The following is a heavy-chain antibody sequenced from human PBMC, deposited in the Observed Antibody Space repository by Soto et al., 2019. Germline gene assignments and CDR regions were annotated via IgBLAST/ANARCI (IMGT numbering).Heavy chain of an antibody. J-gene: IGHJ4*02. CDR1: GFTFDDFG. Sequence: QVQLVESGGGVVQPGTSLKLSCAASGFTFDDFGFHWVRQAPGKGLEWVATLSYDGSHEYYADSVKGRFTNSRDNSKITLYLQMKSLKTDDTAMYYCAKEMFPRTVLDSSSPWGDYWGQGTLVTVSS. CDR3: AKEMFPRTVLDSSSPWGDY. V-gene: IGHV3-30*18. D-gene: IGHD3-22*01. CDR2: LSYDGSHE.